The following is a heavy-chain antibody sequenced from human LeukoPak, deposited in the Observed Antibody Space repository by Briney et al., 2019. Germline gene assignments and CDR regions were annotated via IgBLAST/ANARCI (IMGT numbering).Heavy chain of an antibody. CDR2: ISGTSSYI. CDR1: GFTFSGYN. D-gene: IGHD3-3*01. CDR3: ATDTGYDFWSGTRSFDF. J-gene: IGHJ4*02. Sequence: GGSLRLSCAASGFTFSGYNMNWVRQTPGKGLEWVSSISGTSSYIYYADSLKGRFTISRDNAKNLLYLQMNSLRAEDTAVYYCATDTGYDFWSGTRSFDFWGQGTLVSVSS. V-gene: IGHV3-21*01.